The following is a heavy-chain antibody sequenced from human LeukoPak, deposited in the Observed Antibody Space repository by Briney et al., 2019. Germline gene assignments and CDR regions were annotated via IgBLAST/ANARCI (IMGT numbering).Heavy chain of an antibody. J-gene: IGHJ4*02. CDR1: GDSISSNY. V-gene: IGHV4-59*12. D-gene: IGHD4-17*01. CDR3: AREYGDLDY. Sequence: SETLSLSCSVSGDSISSNYWTWIRQPPGKGLEWIGYIYYSGNTNYNPSLKSRVTMSTDTSSNKFSLNLRSVTAADTAVYYCAREYGDLDYWGRGTLVTVSS. CDR2: IYYSGNT.